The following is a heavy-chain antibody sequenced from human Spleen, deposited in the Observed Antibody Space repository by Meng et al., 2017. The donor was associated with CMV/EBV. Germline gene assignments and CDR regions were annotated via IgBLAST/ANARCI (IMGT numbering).Heavy chain of an antibody. V-gene: IGHV6-1*02. Sequence: QVPLQRTGPGRVKPPHTLSLTCAISGDRVSRTGAAWNWIRQSPSRGLAWLGRTYYRSKWYNDYAVSVKGRIAINPDTSKNQFFLQLNSVTPEDTAVYYCARDYGTSRPFEYWGQGILVTVSS. CDR3: ARDYGTSRPFEY. CDR2: TYYRSKWYN. J-gene: IGHJ4*02. D-gene: IGHD1/OR15-1a*01. CDR1: GDRVSRTGAA.